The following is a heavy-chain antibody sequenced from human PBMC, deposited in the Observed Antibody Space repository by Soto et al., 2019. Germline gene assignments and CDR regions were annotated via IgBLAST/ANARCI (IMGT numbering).Heavy chain of an antibody. CDR2: IIPVSGAA. J-gene: IGHJ4*02. CDR3: ATALGCRSTSCTLDY. Sequence: QVQLVQSGAAVKKPGSSVKVSCKASGGTFGSYAFSWVRQAPGQGLEWMGGIIPVSGAAHYAQKFQGRVTITADESTSTASMELSSLSSQDTAVYYCATALGCRSTSCTLDYWGQGTRVIFSS. V-gene: IGHV1-69*01. D-gene: IGHD2-2*01. CDR1: GGTFGSYA.